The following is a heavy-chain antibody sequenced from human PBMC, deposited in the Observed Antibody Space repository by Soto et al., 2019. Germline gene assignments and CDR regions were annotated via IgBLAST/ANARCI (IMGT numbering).Heavy chain of an antibody. CDR1: GFTFRRYA. V-gene: IGHV3-23*01. Sequence: GGSLRLSCAASGFTFRRYAMSWVRQAPGKGLAWVLVITGDGSTTDYADAVKCRFTISRDNSRNTLCLQMNSLRGEDTAIYYCAKRSGDSGSSDCRVVQYCGQGSLVTVSS. J-gene: IGHJ4*02. CDR3: AKRSGDSGSSDCRVVQY. CDR2: ITGDGSTT. D-gene: IGHD6-6*01.